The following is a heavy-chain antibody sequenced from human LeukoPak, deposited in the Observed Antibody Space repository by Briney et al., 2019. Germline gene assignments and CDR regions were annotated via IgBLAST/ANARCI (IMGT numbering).Heavy chain of an antibody. J-gene: IGHJ3*02. D-gene: IGHD3-22*01. V-gene: IGHV4-59*01. CDR1: GGSISSYY. Sequence: KPSETLSLTCTVSGGSISSYYWSWIRQPPGKGLDWIGYIYYSGSTNYNPSLKSRVTISVDTSKNQFSLKLCSVTAADTAVYYCARDYYDSSENAFDIWGQGTMVTVSS. CDR2: IYYSGST. CDR3: ARDYYDSSENAFDI.